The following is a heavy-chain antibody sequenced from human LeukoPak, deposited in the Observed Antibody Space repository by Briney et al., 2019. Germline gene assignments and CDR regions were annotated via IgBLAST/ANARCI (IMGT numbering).Heavy chain of an antibody. J-gene: IGHJ6*03. D-gene: IGHD3-16*01. CDR2: IYYSGST. V-gene: IGHV4-59*01. CDR1: GGSISSYY. CDR3: ARETSQKGAHYMDV. Sequence: PSETLSLTCTVSGGSISSYYWSWIRQPPGKGLEWIGYIYYSGSTSYKPSLKSRVTISVDTSKNQFSLKLRSVTAADTAVYYCARETSQKGAHYMDVWGKGTTVTISS.